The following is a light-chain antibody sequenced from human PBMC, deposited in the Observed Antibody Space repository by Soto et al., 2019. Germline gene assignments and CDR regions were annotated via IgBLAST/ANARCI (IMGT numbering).Light chain of an antibody. CDR1: QSVSSSY. V-gene: IGKV3-20*01. J-gene: IGKJ4*01. CDR3: QQYGSSPQRT. CDR2: GAS. Sequence: EIVLTQSPGTLSLSPGERATLSCRASQSVSSSYLAWYQQKPGQAPRLLIYGASSRATGIPDRFSGSGSGTDVSLIISRMEHEDFAVYYCQQYGSSPQRTFGGGTKVEIK.